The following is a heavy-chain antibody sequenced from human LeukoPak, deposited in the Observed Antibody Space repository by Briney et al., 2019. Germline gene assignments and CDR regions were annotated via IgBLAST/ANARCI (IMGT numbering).Heavy chain of an antibody. V-gene: IGHV4-31*03. Sequence: PSETLSLTCTVSGGSISSGGYYWSWIRQHPGKGLEWIGYIYYSGSTYYNPSLKSRVTISVDTSKNQFSLKLSSVTAADTAVYYCASSSLGGSGSYYSDVWGQGTTVTVSS. CDR2: IYYSGST. D-gene: IGHD3-10*01. J-gene: IGHJ6*02. CDR3: ASSSLGGSGSYYSDV. CDR1: GGSISSGGYY.